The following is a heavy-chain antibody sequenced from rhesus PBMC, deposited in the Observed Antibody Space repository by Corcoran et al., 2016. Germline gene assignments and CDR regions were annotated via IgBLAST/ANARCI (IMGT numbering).Heavy chain of an antibody. CDR1: GFTVSSSG. D-gene: IGHD6-31*01. CDR3: ARGASGAGDY. V-gene: IGHV3-22*01. Sequence: EVQLVESGGGLVQPGGSLRLSCVVSGFTVSSSGFLWVRQAPGKGLQWVSAIETNGDTTLYTDSVKGRFSISRENAKNTLYLRMDSLRVEDTAVYYCARGASGAGDYWGQGVLVTVSS. CDR2: IETNGDTT. J-gene: IGHJ4*01.